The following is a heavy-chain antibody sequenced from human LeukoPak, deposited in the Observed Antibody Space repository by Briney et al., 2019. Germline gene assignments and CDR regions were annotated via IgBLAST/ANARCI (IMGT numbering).Heavy chain of an antibody. V-gene: IGHV1-46*01. CDR1: GFTFTSYY. Sequence: ASVKVSCKTSGFTFTSYYRHWVRQAPGQGLEWMGISSPNGGATTYAQKFQGRVTMTSDMSTTTVYMDLSSLRSEDTAVYYCARVVYGDYGRPDFDYWGQGTLVTVSS. D-gene: IGHD4-17*01. CDR2: SSPNGGAT. J-gene: IGHJ4*02. CDR3: ARVVYGDYGRPDFDY.